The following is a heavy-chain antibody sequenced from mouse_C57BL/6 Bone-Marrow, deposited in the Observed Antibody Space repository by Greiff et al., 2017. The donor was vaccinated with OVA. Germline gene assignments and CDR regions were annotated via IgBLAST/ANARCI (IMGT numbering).Heavy chain of an antibody. V-gene: IGHV3-5*01. CDR3: ARVRALYYDYDGWYFDV. Sequence: EVKLMESGPGLVKPSQTVFLTCTVTGISITTGNYRWSWIRQFPGNKLEWIGYIYYSGTITYNPSLTSRTTITRDTPKNQFFLEMNTLTAEDTATYYCARVRALYYDYDGWYFDVWGTGTTVTVSS. D-gene: IGHD2-4*01. J-gene: IGHJ1*03. CDR2: IYYSGTI. CDR1: GISITTGNYR.